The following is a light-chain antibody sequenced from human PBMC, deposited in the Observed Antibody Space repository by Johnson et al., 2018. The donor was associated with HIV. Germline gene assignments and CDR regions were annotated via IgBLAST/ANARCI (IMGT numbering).Light chain of an antibody. Sequence: QSVLTQPPSVSAAPGQKVTISCSGSSSNIGNNYVSWYQQLPGTAPKLLIYENNKRSSGIPDRFSGSKSGTSATLGITGLQTGDEADYYCGTWDSSLYAYVFGTGTKVTAL. J-gene: IGLJ1*01. V-gene: IGLV1-51*02. CDR2: ENN. CDR3: GTWDSSLYAYV. CDR1: SSNIGNNY.